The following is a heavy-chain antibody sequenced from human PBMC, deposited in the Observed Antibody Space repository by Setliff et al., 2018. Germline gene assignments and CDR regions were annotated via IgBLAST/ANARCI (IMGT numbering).Heavy chain of an antibody. Sequence: SVKVSCKASGGTFSNYGVSWVRQAPGQGLEWMGGTIPLFGTTDYAQKFHGRVTIITDESTSTAYMELTRLTTDDTALYYCVRGQGPRTVVAIPFDHWGQGTLVTVSS. CDR2: TIPLFGTT. CDR3: VRGQGPRTVVAIPFDH. D-gene: IGHD3-22*01. V-gene: IGHV1-69*05. J-gene: IGHJ4*02. CDR1: GGTFSNYG.